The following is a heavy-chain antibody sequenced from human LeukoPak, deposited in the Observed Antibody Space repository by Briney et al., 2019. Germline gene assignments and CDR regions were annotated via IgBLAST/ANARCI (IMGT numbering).Heavy chain of an antibody. V-gene: IGHV1-18*01. Sequence: ASVKVSCKVSGYTLTELSMHWVRQAPGKRLEWMGWISAYNGNTNYAQKLQGRVTMTTDTSTSTAYMELRSLRSDDTAVYYCARGPMAGTGAFDIWGQGTMVTVSS. CDR3: ARGPMAGTGAFDI. J-gene: IGHJ3*02. CDR1: GYTLTELS. CDR2: ISAYNGNT. D-gene: IGHD6-19*01.